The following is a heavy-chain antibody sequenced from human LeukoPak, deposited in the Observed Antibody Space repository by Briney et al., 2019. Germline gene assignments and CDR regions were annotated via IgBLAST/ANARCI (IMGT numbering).Heavy chain of an antibody. J-gene: IGHJ4*02. D-gene: IGHD3-22*01. CDR3: ARDWGAYYHFFDY. CDR1: GFTFSSYA. CDR2: IKQDGSER. Sequence: PGGSLRLSCAASGFTFSSYAMHWVRQAPGKGLEWVGNIKQDGSERNYVDSVKGRFTISRDNAKKSLYLQMNSLRAEDTAVYYCARDWGAYYHFFDYWGQGTLVTVSS. V-gene: IGHV3-7*01.